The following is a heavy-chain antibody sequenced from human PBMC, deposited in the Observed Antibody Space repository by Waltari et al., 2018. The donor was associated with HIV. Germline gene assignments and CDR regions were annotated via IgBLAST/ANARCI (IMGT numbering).Heavy chain of an antibody. CDR1: GLSSSISG. V-gene: IGHV3-30*02. D-gene: IGHD2-15*01. CDR3: AKELRSGYSYYYYGMDV. J-gene: IGHJ6*02. CDR2: IRYDGNTK. Sequence: QGQLVESGGGVVQPGGSLRLSCAASGLSSSISGIHWVRQAPGKGLEWVTFIRYDGNTKYYADSVKGRFTISRDNSKNTLYLQMSSLRAEDTAVYYCAKELRSGYSYYYYGMDVWGQGTTVTVSS.